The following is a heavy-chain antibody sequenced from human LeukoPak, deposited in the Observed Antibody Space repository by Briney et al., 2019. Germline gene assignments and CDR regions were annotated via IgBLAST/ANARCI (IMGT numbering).Heavy chain of an antibody. CDR3: ARERCSSTSCFFDY. V-gene: IGHV4-39*07. CDR2: IYTSGST. D-gene: IGHD2-2*01. Sequence: SETLSLTCTVSGGSISSSSYYWGWIRQPPGKGLEWIGRIYTSGSTNYNPSLKSRVTMSVDTSKNQFSLKLSSVTAADTAVYYCARERCSSTSCFFDYWGQGTLVTVSS. J-gene: IGHJ4*02. CDR1: GGSISSSSYY.